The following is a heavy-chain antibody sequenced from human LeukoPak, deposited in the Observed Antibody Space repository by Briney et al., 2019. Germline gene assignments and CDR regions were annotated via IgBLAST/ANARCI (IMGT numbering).Heavy chain of an antibody. CDR2: INHSGST. J-gene: IGHJ4*02. Sequence: PSETLSLTCAVYGGSFNGYCWNWIRQSPGKGPEWIGDINHSGSTSYNPSLKSRVTISVDTSKNQFSLKLSSVTAADTAVYYGARCRAGKNDFGSVLREPRSSFFDFWGQGTLVTVSS. CDR3: ARCRAGKNDFGSVLREPRSSFFDF. CDR1: GGSFNGYC. V-gene: IGHV4-34*01. D-gene: IGHD3-3*01.